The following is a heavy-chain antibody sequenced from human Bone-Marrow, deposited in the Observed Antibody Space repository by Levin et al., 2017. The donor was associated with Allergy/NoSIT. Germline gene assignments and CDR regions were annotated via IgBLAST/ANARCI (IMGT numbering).Heavy chain of an antibody. V-gene: IGHV3-30*18. CDR1: GFTFSSYG. J-gene: IGHJ6*02. CDR3: AKDLGLLGWFYYYYGMDV. CDR2: ISYDGSNK. D-gene: IGHD3-3*01. Sequence: GGSLRLSCAASGFTFSSYGMHWVRQAPGKGLEWVAVISYDGSNKYYADSVKGRFTISRDNSKNTLYLQMNSLRAEDTAVYYCAKDLGLLGWFYYYYGMDVWGQGTTVTVSS.